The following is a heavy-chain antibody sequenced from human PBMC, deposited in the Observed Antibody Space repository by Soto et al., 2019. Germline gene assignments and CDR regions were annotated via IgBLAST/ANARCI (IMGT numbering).Heavy chain of an antibody. CDR3: AKPYWQQPVDY. J-gene: IGHJ4*02. V-gene: IGHV3-30*18. CDR2: ISYDRSNK. CDR1: GPTFSSFS. D-gene: IGHD6-13*01. Sequence: SRTLACAVSGPTFSSFSMGWVRQAQGKGLVWVTVISYDRSNKYYADSVKGRFTISRDNSKNTLYLHMHSLRAEDTAVYYCAKPYWQQPVDYWGQGTLVTVSS.